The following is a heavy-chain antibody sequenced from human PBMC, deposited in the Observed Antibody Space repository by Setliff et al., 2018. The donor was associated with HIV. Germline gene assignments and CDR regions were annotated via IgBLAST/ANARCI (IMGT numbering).Heavy chain of an antibody. CDR1: GYIFTQYA. CDR3: ARGVNTAKVEDF. CDR2: INGGNGKT. Sequence: ASVKVSCKTSGYIFTQYAVHWVRQAPGQRLEWMGWINGGNGKTKYSQKFQGRVTFTRDTSTTTAYMEVSSLRSEDTSVYYCARGVNTAKVEDFWGQGTLVTVSS. J-gene: IGHJ4*02. D-gene: IGHD2-15*01. V-gene: IGHV1-3*01.